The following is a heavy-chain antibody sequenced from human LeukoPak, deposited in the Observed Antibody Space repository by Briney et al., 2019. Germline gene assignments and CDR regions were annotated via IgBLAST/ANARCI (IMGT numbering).Heavy chain of an antibody. D-gene: IGHD7-27*01. CDR1: GFTFSAHY. J-gene: IGHJ4*02. CDR3: ARGHWGLDY. V-gene: IGHV3-11*01. CDR2: ISGSGTEV. Sequence: GGSLRLSCAASGFTFSAHYMSWIRQAPGKGLESVSYISGSGTEVYYVDSVKGRFTISRDNAKNSLYLQMNSQRAEDAAIYYCARGHWGLDYWGQGTLVTVSS.